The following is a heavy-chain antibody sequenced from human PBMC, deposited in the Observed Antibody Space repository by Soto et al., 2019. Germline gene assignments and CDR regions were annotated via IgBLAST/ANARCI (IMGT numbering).Heavy chain of an antibody. D-gene: IGHD2-21*02. CDR3: ARDRDSSFCDI. V-gene: IGHV1-58*01. Sequence: GASVKVSCKASGFTFTSSAVQWVRQARGQRLEWIGWIVVGSGNTNYAQKFQERVTITRDMSTSTAYMELRSLRSDDTAVYYCARDRDSSFCDIWGQGTMVTVSS. CDR1: GFTFTSSA. J-gene: IGHJ3*02. CDR2: IVVGSGNT.